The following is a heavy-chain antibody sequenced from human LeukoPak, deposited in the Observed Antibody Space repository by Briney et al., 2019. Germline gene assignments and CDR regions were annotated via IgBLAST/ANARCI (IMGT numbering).Heavy chain of an antibody. V-gene: IGHV3-53*01. Sequence: GGSLRLSCAASGFTVSSNYMSWVRQAPGKGLEWVSILYSGGTTYYADSVKGRFTISRDNSKNTLYLQMNSLRAEDTAVYYCARSSHYDILTGYSEEDAFDIWGQGTMVTVSS. D-gene: IGHD3-9*01. CDR1: GFTVSSNY. CDR3: ARSSHYDILTGYSEEDAFDI. J-gene: IGHJ3*02. CDR2: LYSGGTT.